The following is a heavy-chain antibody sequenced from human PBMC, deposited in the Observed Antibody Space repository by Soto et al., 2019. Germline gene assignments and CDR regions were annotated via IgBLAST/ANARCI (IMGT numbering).Heavy chain of an antibody. V-gene: IGHV4-59*11. CDR1: GYPITSHG. D-gene: IGHD3-9*01. CDR3: AREMGTWLLNAVLDP. Sequence: SETLSLTCPVSGYPITSHGWSWIRQPPGRGLQWIGHLCYSGNTNYNPSLKSRVTISGDTSKNQFSLNLSSVTAADTAVYYCAREMGTWLLNAVLDPWGLGTLVTVSS. J-gene: IGHJ5*02. CDR2: LCYSGNT.